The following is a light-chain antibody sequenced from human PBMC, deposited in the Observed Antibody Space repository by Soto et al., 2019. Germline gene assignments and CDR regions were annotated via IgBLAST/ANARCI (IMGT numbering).Light chain of an antibody. CDR3: HQRNSWPRT. J-gene: IGKJ1*01. Sequence: EIVLTQSPGTLSSSPGERATLSCRASQTVSSKLAWYQHKPGQAPRLLIHDTSNRATGIPARFSGSGSGTDFTLTICSLEPEDFAIYYCHQRNSWPRTFGQGTKVDIK. CDR1: QTVSSK. CDR2: DTS. V-gene: IGKV3-11*01.